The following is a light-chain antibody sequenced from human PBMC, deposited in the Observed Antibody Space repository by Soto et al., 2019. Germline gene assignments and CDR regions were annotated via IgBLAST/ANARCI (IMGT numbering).Light chain of an antibody. CDR1: QTFSTSY. CDR3: QQYGSSPRT. CDR2: GSS. Sequence: EIVLVQSPGTLAFAPGGIANLSCRASQTFSTSYLAWYQQKPGQAPRLLIYGSSSRATGIPDRFSGSGSGTDFTLTISRLEPEDFAVYYCQQYGSSPRTFGQGTKVDI. J-gene: IGKJ1*01. V-gene: IGKV3-20*01.